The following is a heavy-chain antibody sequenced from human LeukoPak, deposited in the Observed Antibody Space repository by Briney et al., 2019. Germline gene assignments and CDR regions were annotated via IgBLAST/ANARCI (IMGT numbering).Heavy chain of an antibody. D-gene: IGHD3-10*01. CDR2: IYYSGST. CDR1: GGSISSSSYY. V-gene: IGHV4-39*01. CDR3: ARALFPPYYFDY. J-gene: IGHJ4*02. Sequence: SETLSLTCTVSGGSISSSSYYWGWLRQPPGKGLEWIGSIYYSGSTYYNPSLRSRVTISVDTSKNQFSLKLSSVTAADTAVYYCARALFPPYYFDYWGQGTLVTVSS.